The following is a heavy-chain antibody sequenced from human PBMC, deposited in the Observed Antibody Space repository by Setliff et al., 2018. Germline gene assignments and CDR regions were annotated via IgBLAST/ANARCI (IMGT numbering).Heavy chain of an antibody. CDR1: GFTFSTHS. V-gene: IGHV3-23*01. D-gene: IGHD6-19*01. J-gene: IGHJ4*02. CDR3: ANHNPARWAVTGTPLDY. CDR2: ISGDSASI. Sequence: GESLTISCAASGFTFSTHSMSWVRQAPGKGLEWVSAISGDSASIYYGDSVKGRFTISRDNSKNALYLQMNSLRAEDTAIYYCANHNPARWAVTGTPLDYWGQGTLVTVSS.